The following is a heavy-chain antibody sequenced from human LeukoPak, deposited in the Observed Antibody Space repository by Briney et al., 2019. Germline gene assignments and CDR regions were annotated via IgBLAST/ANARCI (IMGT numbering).Heavy chain of an antibody. J-gene: IGHJ4*02. D-gene: IGHD2/OR15-2a*01. CDR3: ARGRNSGFNY. Sequence: SQTLSLTCATSGYTVTNNTTAWNRNRQSPWRGLESLGRTYYRSKWINDYAVSVKSRITINPDTSKNQFSLHLNSVTPEDTAVYYCARGRNSGFNYWGQGTLVTVSS. V-gene: IGHV6-1*01. CDR1: GYTVTNNTTA. CDR2: TYYRSKWIN.